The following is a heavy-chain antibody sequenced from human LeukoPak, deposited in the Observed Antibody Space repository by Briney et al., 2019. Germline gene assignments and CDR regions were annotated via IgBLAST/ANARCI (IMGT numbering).Heavy chain of an antibody. CDR1: GDIFNSYS. J-gene: IGHJ6*03. CDR2: IIPIFGST. D-gene: IGHD1-26*01. CDR3: ARVGRSRGSLPNSYYYMDV. Sequence: ASVKVSCNASGDIFNSYSVSWVRQAPGQGLGWMGGIIPIFGSTNYAQKFQGRVTITTDQSTRTAYMELNRLSSDDTAVYYCARVGRSRGSLPNSYYYMDVWGKGTTVTVSS. V-gene: IGHV1-69*05.